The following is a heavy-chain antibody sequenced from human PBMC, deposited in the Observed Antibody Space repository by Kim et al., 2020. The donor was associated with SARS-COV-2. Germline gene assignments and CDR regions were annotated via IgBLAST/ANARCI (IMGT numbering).Heavy chain of an antibody. J-gene: IGHJ3*02. V-gene: IGHV4-39*07. CDR3: ARIAAANHAFEI. Sequence: SSNPSLQSRATLSEDTSKNQFSLKLSSVTAADTAVYYCARIAAANHAFEIWGQGTMVTVSS. D-gene: IGHD6-13*01.